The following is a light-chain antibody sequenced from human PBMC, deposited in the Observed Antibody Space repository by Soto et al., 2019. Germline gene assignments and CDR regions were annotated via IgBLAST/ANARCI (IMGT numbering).Light chain of an antibody. CDR1: QNVGRS. CDR3: QQRYTWVT. J-gene: IGKJ4*01. CDR2: DAS. V-gene: IGKV3-11*01. Sequence: EIVMTQSPATLSLYPGERATLSCRASQNVGRSLAWFQQTPGQPPRLLIYDASTRAAGIPARFSGSGSGAAFTLTISSLEPEDSAVYYCQQRYTWVTFGGGT.